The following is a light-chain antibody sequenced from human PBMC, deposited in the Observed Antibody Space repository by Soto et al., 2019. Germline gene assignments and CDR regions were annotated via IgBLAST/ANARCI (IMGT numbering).Light chain of an antibody. Sequence: DIQMTQSPSSLSASVEDRVIITCRASQSISNHLNWYQQKPGKAPKLLIFAASSLQSGVPSRFSGSRSGPDFTLTISSLQPEDFATYYCQHYNSYSEAFGQGTKVDI. V-gene: IGKV1-39*01. J-gene: IGKJ1*01. CDR1: QSISNH. CDR2: AAS. CDR3: QHYNSYSEA.